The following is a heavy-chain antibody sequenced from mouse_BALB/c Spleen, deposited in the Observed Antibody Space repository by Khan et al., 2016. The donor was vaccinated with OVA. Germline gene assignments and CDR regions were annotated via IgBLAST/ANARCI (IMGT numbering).Heavy chain of an antibody. D-gene: IGHD1-1*01. V-gene: IGHV1S136*01. CDR3: APVSNYYVSFAY. J-gene: IGHJ3*01. CDR1: GYTFTSYV. Sequence: EVQLQQSGPELVKPGASVKMSCKASGYTFTSYVMHWVKQKPGLGLEWIGYIYPFNDDTKYNEKFKDKATLTSDKSSSTAYMELSSLTSEDSAVYYCAPVSNYYVSFAYWDQGTLVTVSA. CDR2: IYPFNDDT.